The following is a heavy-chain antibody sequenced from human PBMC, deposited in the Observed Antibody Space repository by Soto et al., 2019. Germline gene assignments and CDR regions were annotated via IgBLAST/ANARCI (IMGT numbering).Heavy chain of an antibody. D-gene: IGHD2-15*01. CDR2: IYAGDSDT. CDR1: GYSFATYW. Sequence: GESLKISCQGSGYSFATYWIAWVRQMPGKGLEWMGAIYAGDSDTKYSPSFQGQVTILAEKSITTAYLQWSSLKASDTAMYYCARSGRSDARQFDYWGQGTLVTVSS. J-gene: IGHJ4*02. CDR3: ARSGRSDARQFDY. V-gene: IGHV5-51*01.